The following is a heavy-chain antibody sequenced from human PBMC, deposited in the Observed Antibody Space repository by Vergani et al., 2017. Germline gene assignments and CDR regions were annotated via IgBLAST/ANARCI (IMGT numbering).Heavy chain of an antibody. V-gene: IGHV2-26*01. J-gene: IGHJ5*02. CDR3: ARMGITIFGVVWFDP. Sequence: QVTLKESGPVLVKPTETLTLTCTVSGFSLSNARMGVSWIRQPPGKALEWLAHLFSNDEKSYSTSLKSRLTISKDTSKSQVVLTMTNMDPVDTATYYCARMGITIFGVVWFDPWGQGTLVTVSS. D-gene: IGHD3-3*01. CDR2: LFSNDEK. CDR1: GFSLSNARMG.